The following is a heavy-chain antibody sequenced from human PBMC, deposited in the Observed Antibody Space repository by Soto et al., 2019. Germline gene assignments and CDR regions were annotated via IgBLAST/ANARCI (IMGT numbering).Heavy chain of an antibody. CDR1: GFTFSSYG. Sequence: GGSLRLSCAASGFTFSSYGMHWVRQAPGKGLVWVSRINSDGSGTSYADSVKGRFTISRDNAKNTLYLQMNSLRAEDTAVYYCARVPKPHYYYYGMYVWGQGTTVTVSS. J-gene: IGHJ6*02. CDR2: INSDGSGT. V-gene: IGHV3-74*01. CDR3: ARVPKPHYYYYGMYV.